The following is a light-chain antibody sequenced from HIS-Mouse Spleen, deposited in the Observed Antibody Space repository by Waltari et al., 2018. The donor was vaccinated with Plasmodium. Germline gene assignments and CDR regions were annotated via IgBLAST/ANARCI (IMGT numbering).Light chain of an antibody. Sequence: SYELTQPPSVSVSPGQTARITCSGDALPKNYAYWYQQKSGQAPVLVIYADSKRPSGIPVRFAGSSSGTMATLTISGAQVEDEADYYCYSTDSSGNHRVFGGGTKLTVL. V-gene: IGLV3-10*01. J-gene: IGLJ3*02. CDR2: ADS. CDR3: YSTDSSGNHRV. CDR1: ALPKNY.